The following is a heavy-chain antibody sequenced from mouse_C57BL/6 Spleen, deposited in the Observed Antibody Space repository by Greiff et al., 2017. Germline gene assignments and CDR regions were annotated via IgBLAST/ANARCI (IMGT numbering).Heavy chain of an antibody. CDR1: GFTFTDYY. CDR3: ARYLFYFDY. J-gene: IGHJ2*01. V-gene: IGHV7-3*01. Sequence: EVMLVESGGGLVQPGGSLSLSCAASGFTFTDYYMSWVRQPPGKALEWLGFIRNKANGYTTDYSASVKGRFTISRDNSQSILYLQMNALRAEDSATYYCARYLFYFDYWGQGTTLTVSS. CDR2: IRNKANGYTT.